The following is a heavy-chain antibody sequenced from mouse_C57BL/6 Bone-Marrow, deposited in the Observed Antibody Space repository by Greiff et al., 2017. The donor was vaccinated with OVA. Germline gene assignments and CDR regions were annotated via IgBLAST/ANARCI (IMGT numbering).Heavy chain of an antibody. CDR2: IDPSASYP. Sequence: QVQLQQPGAELVRPGTSVKLSCKASGYTFPSYWMHWVKQRPGHGLEWIGVIDPSASYPTYTQQFKGQATLTVDTSSSTAYMQLSSLTSEDSAGKYCARQLTTVSGYCDVWGTGTTVTVSS. D-gene: IGHD1-1*01. J-gene: IGHJ1*03. CDR3: ARQLTTVSGYCDV. V-gene: IGHV1-59*01. CDR1: GYTFPSYW.